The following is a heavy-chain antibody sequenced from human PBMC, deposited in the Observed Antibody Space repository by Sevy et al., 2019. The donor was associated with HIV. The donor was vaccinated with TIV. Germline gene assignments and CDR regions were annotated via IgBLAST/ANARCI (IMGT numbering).Heavy chain of an antibody. CDR1: GFTFSDYQ. V-gene: IGHV3-48*03. CDR2: ISTSGDTI. J-gene: IGHJ5*02. D-gene: IGHD3-10*01. Sequence: GESLKISCAASGFTFSDYQMNWVRQAPGKGLEWVSYISTSGDTIYYADSVEGRFTISRDNAKNSLYLQMSSLRVEDTAMYYCAPGSLSWGQGTLVTVSS. CDR3: APGSLS.